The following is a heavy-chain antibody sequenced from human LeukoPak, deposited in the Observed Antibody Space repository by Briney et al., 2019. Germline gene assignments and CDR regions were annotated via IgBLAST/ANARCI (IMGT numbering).Heavy chain of an antibody. CDR2: ISYDGSSK. CDR1: GFSFSNYA. V-gene: IGHV3-30*01. CDR3: ASDAREVTPNYYYYMDV. J-gene: IGHJ6*03. Sequence: GGSLRLSCAASGFSFSNYAMHWVRQAPGKGLEWVAVISYDGSSKNYADSLKGRFTIARDNSKNTLYLQMNSLSTEDTAVYYCASDAREVTPNYYYYMDVWGKGTTVTVSS. D-gene: IGHD4-23*01.